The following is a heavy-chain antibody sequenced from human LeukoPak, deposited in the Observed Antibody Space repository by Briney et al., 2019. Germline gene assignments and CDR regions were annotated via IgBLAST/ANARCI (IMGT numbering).Heavy chain of an antibody. CDR3: ARDSAGYCSGGSCYYYYMDV. CDR2: IIPIFGTA. J-gene: IGHJ6*03. D-gene: IGHD2-15*01. CDR1: GGTFSSYA. V-gene: IGHV1-69*06. Sequence: SVKVSCKASGGTFSSYAISWVRQAPGQGLEWMGGIIPIFGTANYAQKFQGRVTITADKSTSTAYMELSSLRSEDTAVYYCARDSAGYCSGGSCYYYYMDVWGKGTTVTISS.